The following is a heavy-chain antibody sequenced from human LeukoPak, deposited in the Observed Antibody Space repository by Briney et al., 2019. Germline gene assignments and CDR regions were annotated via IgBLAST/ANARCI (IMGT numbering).Heavy chain of an antibody. CDR3: ARPHLVAAGFFDF. Sequence: GSLRLSCAASGFTLSSFAMSWIRQPPGKGLEWIGEIDHRGSTNYNPSLKSRVTISLDTSKNQFSLRLSSVTAADTAVYYCARPHLVAAGFFDFWAQGTLVTVSS. D-gene: IGHD6-13*01. J-gene: IGHJ4*02. CDR2: IDHRGST. CDR1: GFTLSSFA. V-gene: IGHV4-34*01.